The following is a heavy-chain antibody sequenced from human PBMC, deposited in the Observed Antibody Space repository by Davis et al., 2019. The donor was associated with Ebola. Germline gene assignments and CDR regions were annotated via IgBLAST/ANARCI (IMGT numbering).Heavy chain of an antibody. D-gene: IGHD5-18*01. Sequence: ASVQVSCKASGYTFTGYYMHWVRQAPGQGLEWMGRINPNRGGTNYAQKFQGRVTMTRDTSISTAYMELSRLRSDDTAVYYCATFVDTSSDYWGQGTLVTVSS. CDR1: GYTFTGYY. CDR3: ATFVDTSSDY. J-gene: IGHJ4*02. CDR2: INPNRGGT. V-gene: IGHV1-2*06.